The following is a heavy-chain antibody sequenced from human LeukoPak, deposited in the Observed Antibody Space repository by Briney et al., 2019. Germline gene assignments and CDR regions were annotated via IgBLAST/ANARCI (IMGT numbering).Heavy chain of an antibody. CDR3: ARDRKYYFDY. V-gene: IGHV3-30-3*01. CDR2: ISHDGSNK. Sequence: PPVTSLRLSCAASGFTFSSYDMHWVRQAPGKGLAWVAVISHDGSNKYYADSVQGRFTISRDNSKNTLYVQMNSLRAEDTAVYFCARDRKYYFDYWGQGTLVTVSS. CDR1: GFTFSSYD. D-gene: IGHD1-14*01. J-gene: IGHJ4*02.